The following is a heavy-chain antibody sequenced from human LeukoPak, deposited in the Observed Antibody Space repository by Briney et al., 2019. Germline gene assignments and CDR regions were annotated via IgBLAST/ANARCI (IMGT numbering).Heavy chain of an antibody. D-gene: IGHD6-19*01. V-gene: IGHV4-34*01. CDR1: GGSFSGYY. CDR2: INHSGST. Sequence: ASETPSLTCAVYGGSFSGYYWSWIRQPPGKGLEWIGEINHSGSTNYNPSLKSRVTISVDTSKNQFSLKLSSVTAADTAVYYCAVAVAAKFDYWGQGTLVTVSS. J-gene: IGHJ4*02. CDR3: AVAVAAKFDY.